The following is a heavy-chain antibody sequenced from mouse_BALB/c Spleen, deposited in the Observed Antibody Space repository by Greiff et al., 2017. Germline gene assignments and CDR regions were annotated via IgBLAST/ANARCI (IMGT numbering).Heavy chain of an antibody. CDR3: ARENYYDNYYAMDD. V-gene: IGHV1-4*01. CDR2: INPSSGYT. CDR1: GYTFTSYT. D-gene: IGHD1-1*01. J-gene: IGHJ4*01. Sequence: QVQLQQPGAELARPGASVKMTCKASGYTFTSYTMHWVKQRPGQGLEWIGYINPSSGYTNYNQKFKDKATLTADKSSSTAYMQLSSLTSEDSAVYYCARENYYDNYYAMDDWGQGTSVTVSS.